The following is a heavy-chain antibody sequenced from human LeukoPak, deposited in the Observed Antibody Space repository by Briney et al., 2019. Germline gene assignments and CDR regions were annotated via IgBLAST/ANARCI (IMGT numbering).Heavy chain of an antibody. Sequence: GGSLRLSCAASGFTFSGSWMSWVRQAPGKGLEWVANIKQDGSEKYYVDSVKGRFTISRDNGKKSLFLQVNSLRAEDTAVYYCAKRGVTGYKEGFDYWGQGTLVTVSS. CDR1: GFTFSGSW. V-gene: IGHV3-7*03. CDR2: IKQDGSEK. D-gene: IGHD3-9*01. CDR3: AKRGVTGYKEGFDY. J-gene: IGHJ4*02.